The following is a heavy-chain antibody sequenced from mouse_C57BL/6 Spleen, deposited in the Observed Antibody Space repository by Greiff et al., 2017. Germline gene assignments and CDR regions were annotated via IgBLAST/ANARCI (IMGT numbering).Heavy chain of an antibody. CDR2: IYPGDGDT. J-gene: IGHJ4*01. CDR3: ARAGLGRVYAMDY. CDR1: GYAFSSYW. V-gene: IGHV1-80*01. D-gene: IGHD4-1*01. Sequence: QVQLQQSGAELVKPGASVKISCKASGYAFSSYWMNWVKQRPGKGLEWIGQIYPGDGDTNYNGKFKGKATLTADKSSSTAYMQLSSLTSEDSAVYIWARAGLGRVYAMDYWGQGTSGTVSS.